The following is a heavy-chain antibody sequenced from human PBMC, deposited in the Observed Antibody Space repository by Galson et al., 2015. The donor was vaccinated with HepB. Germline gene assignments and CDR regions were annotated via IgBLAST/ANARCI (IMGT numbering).Heavy chain of an antibody. CDR3: ARDGSYYHGSGYYYLY. CDR2: IIPIFSTA. V-gene: IGHV1-69*13. D-gene: IGHD3-22*01. CDR1: GGTFSSYA. J-gene: IGHJ4*02. Sequence: SVKVSCKASGGTFSSYAISWVRQAPGQRLEWMGGIIPIFSTANYAQKFQGRVTITADESTSTAYMELSSLRSEDTAVYYCARDGSYYHGSGYYYLYWGQGTLVTVSS.